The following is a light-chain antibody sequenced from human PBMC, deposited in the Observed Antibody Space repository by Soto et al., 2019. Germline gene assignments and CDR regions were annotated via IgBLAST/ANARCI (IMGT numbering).Light chain of an antibody. J-gene: IGKJ5*01. CDR3: QQYNNWPIT. CDR1: HSVGSL. Sequence: EVAMTQSPATLSVSPGERATVSCRASHSVGSLLAWYQQKPGQAPRLLIYGASTRATGIPARFTGSGSGTEFTLTISSLQSEDFAVYYCQQYNNWPITFGPGTRLEIK. CDR2: GAS. V-gene: IGKV3-15*01.